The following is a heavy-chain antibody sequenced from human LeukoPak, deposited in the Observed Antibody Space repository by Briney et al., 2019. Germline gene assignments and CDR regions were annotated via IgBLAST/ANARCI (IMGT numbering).Heavy chain of an antibody. Sequence: PGRSLRLSCAASGFTFSTFAMHWVRQAPGKGLEWAAIVSYDGTKKYFADSVRGRFTISRDNAKNTLYLQMNSLRAEDTAVYYCAKDRNWNYFDYWGQGNLVTVSS. CDR3: AKDRNWNYFDY. D-gene: IGHD1-20*01. J-gene: IGHJ4*02. CDR2: VSYDGTKK. V-gene: IGHV3-30*18. CDR1: GFTFSTFA.